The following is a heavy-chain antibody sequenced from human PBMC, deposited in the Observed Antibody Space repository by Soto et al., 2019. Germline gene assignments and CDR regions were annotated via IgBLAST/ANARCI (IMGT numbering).Heavy chain of an antibody. V-gene: IGHV3-9*01. D-gene: IGHD3-22*01. CDR2: ISWNSGSI. J-gene: IGHJ5*02. CDR3: AKDAYYDSSGFYPTWFDP. Sequence: GGFLRLSCEASGFTFEDYAMQWVRQAPGKGLEWVSGISWNSGSIGYADSVKGRFIISRDNAKNSLYLQMNNVRTEDTALYYCAKDAYYDSSGFYPTWFDPRGQGP. CDR1: GFTFEDYA.